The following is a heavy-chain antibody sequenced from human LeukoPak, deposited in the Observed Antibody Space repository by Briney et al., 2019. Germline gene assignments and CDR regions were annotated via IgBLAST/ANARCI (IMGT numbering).Heavy chain of an antibody. CDR1: GGSISSYS. CDR2: IYYSGST. V-gene: IGHV4-59*01. Sequence: PSEALSLTCTVSGGSISSYSWTWIRQPPGKGLEWIGYIYYSGSTNYNPSLKSRVTISVDTSNNQFSLKLSSVTAADTAVYYCARVRYGSGSYYFDYWGQGTLVTVSS. CDR3: ARVRYGSGSYYFDY. J-gene: IGHJ4*02. D-gene: IGHD3-10*01.